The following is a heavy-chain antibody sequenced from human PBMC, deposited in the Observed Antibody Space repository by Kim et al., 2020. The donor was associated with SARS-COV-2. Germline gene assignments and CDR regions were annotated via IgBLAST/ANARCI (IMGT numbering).Heavy chain of an antibody. V-gene: IGHV3-53*01. CDR2: IYSGGNT. CDR1: GFIVSSNY. D-gene: IGHD6-19*01. J-gene: IGHJ4*02. Sequence: GGSLRLSCAASGFIVSSNYMTWVRQAPGNGLEWVSVIYSGGNTYYADSVKGRFAISRDNSKNTVYLQMNSLRAEDTAVYYCAGTSPNQWLGRPFDYWGQGTLVIVAS. CDR3: AGTSPNQWLGRPFDY.